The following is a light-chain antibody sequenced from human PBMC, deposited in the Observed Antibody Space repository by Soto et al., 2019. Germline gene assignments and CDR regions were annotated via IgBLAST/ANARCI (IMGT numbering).Light chain of an antibody. CDR1: SSDVGSYNL. J-gene: IGLJ2*01. Sequence: QSVLTQPASVSGSPGQSITISCTGTSSDVGSYNLVSWYQQHPGKAPKLMIYEGSRRPSGVSNRFSGSKSGNTASLTISGLQAEDEAAYYCCSYASSSTVVFGGGTKLTVL. CDR2: EGS. V-gene: IGLV2-23*01. CDR3: CSYASSSTVV.